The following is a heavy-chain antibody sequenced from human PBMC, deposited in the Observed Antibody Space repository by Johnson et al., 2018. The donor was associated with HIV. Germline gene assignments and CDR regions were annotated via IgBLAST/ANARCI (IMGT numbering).Heavy chain of an antibody. CDR3: AKGYYDSSDYYYVGNAFDI. J-gene: IGHJ3*02. Sequence: QVQLVESGGGVVQPGRSLRLSCAASGFTFSSYGMHWVRQAPGKGLEWVAVIWYDGSNKYYADSVKGRFTISRDNSKNTLYLQVNRLRAEDTAIYYCAKGYYDSSDYYYVGNAFDIWGQGTMVTVSS. D-gene: IGHD3-22*01. V-gene: IGHV3-33*06. CDR2: IWYDGSNK. CDR1: GFTFSSYG.